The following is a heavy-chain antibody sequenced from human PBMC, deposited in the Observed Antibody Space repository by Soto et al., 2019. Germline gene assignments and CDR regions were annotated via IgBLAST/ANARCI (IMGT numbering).Heavy chain of an antibody. D-gene: IGHD2-2*01. Sequence: QVQLVQSGPEMKKPGASVKLSCKASGCTFTTYSMHWVRQAPGQRLEWMGWIHAGNGNTEHSQKFQGRVTITRDTSASTAYLELGSLRSEDTAVYYCARAACSSTSCYNYYAYGMDVWGQGTAVTVS. CDR1: GCTFTTYS. V-gene: IGHV1-3*01. CDR3: ARAACSSTSCYNYYAYGMDV. J-gene: IGHJ6*02. CDR2: IHAGNGNT.